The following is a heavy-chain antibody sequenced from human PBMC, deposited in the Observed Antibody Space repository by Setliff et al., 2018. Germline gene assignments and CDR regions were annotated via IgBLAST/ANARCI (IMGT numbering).Heavy chain of an antibody. J-gene: IGHJ3*02. CDR3: ARGGGRFDT. D-gene: IGHD3-16*01. CDR1: GGSISISGYF. Sequence: PSETLSLTCTVSGGSISISGYFWGWIRQPPGKGLEWIGSTSYSGTTYSNSSLKSRLSISVDTSKNQFSLRLTSVTAADTAVYYCARGGGRFDTWGQGTTVTVSS. CDR2: TSYSGTT. V-gene: IGHV4-39*01.